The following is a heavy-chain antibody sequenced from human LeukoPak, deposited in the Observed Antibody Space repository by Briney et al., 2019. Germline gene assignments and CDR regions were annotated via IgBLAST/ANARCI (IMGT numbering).Heavy chain of an antibody. Sequence: GGSVRLSCAASGFTFSSYGMHWVRQAPGKGLEWVAFIRYDGSNKYYADSVKGRFTISRDNSKNTLYLQMNSLRAEDTAVYYCAKDFLAYYDFWSGNQYMDVWGKGTTVTVSS. CDR2: IRYDGSNK. CDR3: AKDFLAYYDFWSGNQYMDV. D-gene: IGHD3-3*01. V-gene: IGHV3-30*02. CDR1: GFTFSSYG. J-gene: IGHJ6*03.